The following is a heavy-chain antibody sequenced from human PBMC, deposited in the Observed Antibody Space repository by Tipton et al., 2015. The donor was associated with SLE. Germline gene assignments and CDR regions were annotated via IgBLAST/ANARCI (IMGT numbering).Heavy chain of an antibody. Sequence: GLVKPSETLSLTCTVSGGSFSSGGYFWSWVRQHPGMGLEWIGYIYYTGTNYYNPSLKSRVTMSVDTSKNQFSLKLSSVTAADTAVYYCARDEYRYDATGYHLLGHFDFWGQGTLVTVSS. CDR1: GGSFSSGGYF. V-gene: IGHV4-31*03. CDR3: ARDEYRYDATGYHLLGHFDF. J-gene: IGHJ4*02. CDR2: IYYTGTN. D-gene: IGHD3-22*01.